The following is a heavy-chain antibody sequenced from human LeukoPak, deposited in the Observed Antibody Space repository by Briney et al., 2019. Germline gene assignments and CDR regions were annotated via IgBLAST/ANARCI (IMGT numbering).Heavy chain of an antibody. Sequence: GESLRLSCAASGFTFSSYAMHWVRHAPGKGLERVAVISYDGSNKYYVDSVKSRFTITRVNSQNTLYLHMNSPGAEDMSEYYCAGDIFEWFYRGDAFDIWGQGTMVTVSS. CDR3: AGDIFEWFYRGDAFDI. J-gene: IGHJ3*02. CDR2: ISYDGSNK. V-gene: IGHV3-30*04. CDR1: GFTFSSYA. D-gene: IGHD3-9*01.